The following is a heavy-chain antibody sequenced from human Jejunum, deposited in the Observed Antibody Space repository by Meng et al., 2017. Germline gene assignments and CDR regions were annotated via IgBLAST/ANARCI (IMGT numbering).Heavy chain of an antibody. V-gene: IGHV4-34*01. CDR1: GGSFSGYY. CDR2: IDHSGST. D-gene: IGHD3-10*01. J-gene: IGHJ4*02. CDR3: ARGGDPRAYYFDY. Sequence: QVPLQQWGAGLLKPSETLSLTCDVYGGSFSGYYCGWIRQAPGKGLEWIGDIDHSGSTNYTPSLKNRVTISVDTSRNQISLNLNSVTAADTAVYYCARGGDPRAYYFDYWGQGNLVTVSS.